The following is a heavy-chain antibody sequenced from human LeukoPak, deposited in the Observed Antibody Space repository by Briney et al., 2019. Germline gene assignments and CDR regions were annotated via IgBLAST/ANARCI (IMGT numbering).Heavy chain of an antibody. D-gene: IGHD2-15*01. CDR3: ANGRVADLPDY. Sequence: GGSLRLYCAASGFTFSSYAMSWVRQAPGKGLEWVSAISGSGGSTYYADSVKGRFTISRDNSKNALYLQMNNLRAEDTAVYHCANGRVADLPDYWGQGTLVTVSS. CDR2: ISGSGGST. CDR1: GFTFSSYA. J-gene: IGHJ4*02. V-gene: IGHV3-23*01.